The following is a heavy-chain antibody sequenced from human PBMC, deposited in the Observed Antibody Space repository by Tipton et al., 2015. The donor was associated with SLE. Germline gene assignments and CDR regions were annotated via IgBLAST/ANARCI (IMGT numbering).Heavy chain of an antibody. V-gene: IGHV3-33*01. D-gene: IGHD2-2*01. CDR2: IWYDGSNK. CDR3: ARTSSYYGMDV. J-gene: IGHJ6*02. Sequence: SLRLSCAASGFTFSSYGMHWVRQAPGKGLEWVAVIWYDGSNKYYADSVKGRFTISRDNSKNTLYLQMNSLRAEDTAVYYCARTSSYYGMDVWGQGTTVTVSS. CDR1: GFTFSSYG.